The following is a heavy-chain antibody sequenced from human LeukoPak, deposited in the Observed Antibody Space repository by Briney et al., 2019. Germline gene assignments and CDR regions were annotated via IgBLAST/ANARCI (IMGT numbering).Heavy chain of an antibody. J-gene: IGHJ4*02. D-gene: IGHD5-24*01. V-gene: IGHV1-69*05. CDR1: GYTFTTYD. CDR2: IIPIFGTA. CDR3: ARSARDPLNFDY. Sequence: GASVKVSCKASGYTFTTYDINWVRQATGQGLEWMGGIIPIFGTANYAQKFQGRVTITTDESTSTAYMELSSLRSEDTALYYCARSARDPLNFDYWGQGTLVTVSS.